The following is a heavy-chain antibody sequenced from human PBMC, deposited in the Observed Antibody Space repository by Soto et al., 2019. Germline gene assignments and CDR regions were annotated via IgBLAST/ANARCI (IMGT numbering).Heavy chain of an antibody. Sequence: PSETLSLTCTVSGGSISSGGYYWSWIRQHPGKGLEWIGYIYYSGSTYYNPSLKSRVTISVDTSKNQFSLKLSSVTAADTAVYYCARHWHSSRARWFDPWGQGTLVTVSS. CDR2: IYYSGST. D-gene: IGHD6-13*01. CDR1: GGSISSGGYY. J-gene: IGHJ5*02. CDR3: ARHWHSSRARWFDP. V-gene: IGHV4-31*03.